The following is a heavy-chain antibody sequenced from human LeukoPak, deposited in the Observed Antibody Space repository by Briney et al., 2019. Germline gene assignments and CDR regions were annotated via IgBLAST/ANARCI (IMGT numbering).Heavy chain of an antibody. CDR1: GFTFSSYA. CDR2: ISYDGSNK. Sequence: QPGGSLRLSCAASGFTFSSYAMHWVRQAPGKGLEWVAVISYDGSNKYYADSVKGRFTISRDNSKNTLYLQMNSLRAEDTAVYYCARPLTTTHVEMATILAHWGQGTLVTVSS. J-gene: IGHJ4*02. CDR3: ARPLTTTHVEMATILAH. D-gene: IGHD5-24*01. V-gene: IGHV3-30*01.